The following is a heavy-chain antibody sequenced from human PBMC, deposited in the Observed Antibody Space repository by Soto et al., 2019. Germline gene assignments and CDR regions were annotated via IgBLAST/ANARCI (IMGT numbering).Heavy chain of an antibody. CDR2: IQSGGTT. V-gene: IGHV3-66*01. CDR1: AFTVSGKY. CDR3: ARDDVLCDGGPCYGITLDV. D-gene: IGHD2-15*01. J-gene: IGHJ6*04. Sequence: EVQLVESGGGLVQPGGSLRLSCAASAFTVSGKYMTWVRQAPGKGLEWVSLIQSGGTTYYADSVKGRFTISRDTSENTLHLQMVSLRVEDTAVYYCARDDVLCDGGPCYGITLDVWGKGTTVTVSS.